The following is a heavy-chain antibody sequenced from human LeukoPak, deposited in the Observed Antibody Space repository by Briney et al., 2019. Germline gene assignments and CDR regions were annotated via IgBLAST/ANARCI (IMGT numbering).Heavy chain of an antibody. D-gene: IGHD3-10*01. CDR2: FDPEDGET. J-gene: IGHJ6*02. CDR3: ATPRQITMVRGVTGAYYYGMDV. Sequence: GASVKVSCKVSGYTLTELSMHWVRQAPGKGLEWMGGFDPEDGETIYAQKFQGRVTMTEDTSTDTAYMELSSQRSEDTAVYYCATPRQITMVRGVTGAYYYGMDVWGQGTTVTVSS. CDR1: GYTLTELS. V-gene: IGHV1-24*01.